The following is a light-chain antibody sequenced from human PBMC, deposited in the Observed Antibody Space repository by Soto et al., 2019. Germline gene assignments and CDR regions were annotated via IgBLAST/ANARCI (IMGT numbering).Light chain of an antibody. CDR3: MQGTHWPPIT. V-gene: IGKV2-28*01. J-gene: IGKJ5*01. CDR2: LGS. CDR1: QILLHSNGYNY. Sequence: DIVMTQSPLSLPVTPVDPASISFRSSQILLHSNGYNYLDWYLQKPGQSPQLLIYLGSNRASGVPDRFSGSGSGTDFTLKISRVEAEDVGVYYCMQGTHWPPITFGQGTRLEIK.